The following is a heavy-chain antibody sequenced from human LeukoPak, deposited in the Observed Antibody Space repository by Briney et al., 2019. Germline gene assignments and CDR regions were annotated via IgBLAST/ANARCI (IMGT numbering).Heavy chain of an antibody. Sequence: SETLSLTCAVYGGSFSGYYWSWIRQPPGKGLEWIGEINHSGSTNYNPSLKSRVTISVDTSKNQFSLKLSSVTAADTAVYYCARVGGYDYYFDYWGQGTLVTVSS. CDR3: ARVGGYDYYFDY. J-gene: IGHJ4*02. D-gene: IGHD5-12*01. CDR2: INHSGST. V-gene: IGHV4-34*01. CDR1: GGSFSGYY.